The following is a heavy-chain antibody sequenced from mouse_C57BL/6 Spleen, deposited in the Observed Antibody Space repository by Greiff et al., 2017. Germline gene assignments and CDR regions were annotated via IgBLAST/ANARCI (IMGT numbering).Heavy chain of an antibody. V-gene: IGHV3-6*01. J-gene: IGHJ3*01. D-gene: IGHD2-1*01. CDR3: AREENYGNLFAY. CDR1: GYSITSGYY. CDR2: ISYDGSN. Sequence: DVQLQESGPGLVKPSQSLSLTCSVTGYSITSGYYWNWIRQFPGNKLEWMGYISYDGSNNYNPSLKNRISITRDTSKNQFFLKLNSVTTEDTATYYCAREENYGNLFAYWGQGTLVTVSA.